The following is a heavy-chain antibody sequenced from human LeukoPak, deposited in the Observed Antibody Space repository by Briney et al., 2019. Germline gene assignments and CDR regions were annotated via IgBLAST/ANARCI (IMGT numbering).Heavy chain of an antibody. V-gene: IGHV1-2*02. CDR1: EYTFTDFY. CDR3: TREDY. J-gene: IGHJ4*02. CDR2: IHPSSGAT. Sequence: GASVKVSCKASEYTFTDFYIFWVRQAPGQGLEWMGWIHPSSGATTYAQRFQGRVTLTRDTSVNTAYMGLSGLTSDDTAVYYCTREDYWGQGTLVTVSS.